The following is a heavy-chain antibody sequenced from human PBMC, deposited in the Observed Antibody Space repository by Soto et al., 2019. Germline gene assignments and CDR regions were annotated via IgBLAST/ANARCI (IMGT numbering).Heavy chain of an antibody. CDR1: GFTFRNYA. J-gene: IGHJ4*02. Sequence: GESLKISCAASGFTFRNYAMSWVRQAPGKGLECVSTISPSGSTTYDAASVKGRFTISRDNSKNTVYLQMHSLRAEDTAIYYCASAPRRGVVVPPPIRGPNWGQGTQVTVSS. V-gene: IGHV3-23*01. CDR2: ISPSGSTT. D-gene: IGHD2-2*02. CDR3: ASAPRRGVVVPPPIRGPN.